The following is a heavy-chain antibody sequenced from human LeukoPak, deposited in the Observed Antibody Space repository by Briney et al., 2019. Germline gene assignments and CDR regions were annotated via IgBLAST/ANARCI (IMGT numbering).Heavy chain of an antibody. V-gene: IGHV4-61*02. CDR1: GGSISSGSYY. CDR3: ARAKGYSYRRAFDI. D-gene: IGHD5-18*01. Sequence: SQTLSLTCTVSGGSISSGSYYWSWIRQPAGKGLEWIGRIYTSGSTNYNPSLESRVTISVDTSKNQFSLKLSSVTAADTAVYYCARAKGYSYRRAFDIWGQGTMVTVSS. CDR2: IYTSGST. J-gene: IGHJ3*02.